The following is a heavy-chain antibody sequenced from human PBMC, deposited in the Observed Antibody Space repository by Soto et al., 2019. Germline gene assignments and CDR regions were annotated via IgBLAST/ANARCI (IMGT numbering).Heavy chain of an antibody. CDR2: INPSGGST. J-gene: IGHJ6*02. V-gene: IGHV1-46*01. CDR1: GYTFTSYY. CDR3: ARDGVDSSSWYESAGTNYYYYGMDV. D-gene: IGHD6-13*01. Sequence: ASVKVSCKASGYTFTSYYMHWVRQAPGQGLEWMGIINPSGGSTSYAQKFQGRVTMTRDTSTSTVYMELSSLRSEDTAVYYCARDGVDSSSWYESAGTNYYYYGMDVWGQGTTVTVSS.